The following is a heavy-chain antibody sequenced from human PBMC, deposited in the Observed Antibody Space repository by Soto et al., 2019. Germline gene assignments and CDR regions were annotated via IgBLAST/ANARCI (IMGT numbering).Heavy chain of an antibody. Sequence: SETLSLTCTVSGGSISSYYWSWIRQPPGKGLEWIGYIYYSGSTNYNPSLKSRVTISVDTSKNQFSLKLSSVTAADTAVYYCARGRGGGYCSGGSCATRWFDPWGQGTLVTVSS. CDR2: IYYSGST. CDR1: GGSISSYY. D-gene: IGHD2-15*01. V-gene: IGHV4-59*01. CDR3: ARGRGGGYCSGGSCATRWFDP. J-gene: IGHJ5*02.